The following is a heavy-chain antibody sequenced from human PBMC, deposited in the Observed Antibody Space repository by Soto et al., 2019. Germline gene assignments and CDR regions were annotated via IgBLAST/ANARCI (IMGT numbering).Heavy chain of an antibody. CDR3: ASALGVTTTFQYYYYYYGMDV. CDR2: IYSGGST. Sequence: PGGSLRLSCAASGFTVSSNYMSWVRQAPGKGLEWVSVIYSGGSTYYADSVKGRFTISRDNSKNTLYLQMNSLRAEDTAVYYCASALGVTTTFQYYYYYYGMDVWGQGTTVTVSS. D-gene: IGHD4-17*01. J-gene: IGHJ6*02. V-gene: IGHV3-53*01. CDR1: GFTVSSNY.